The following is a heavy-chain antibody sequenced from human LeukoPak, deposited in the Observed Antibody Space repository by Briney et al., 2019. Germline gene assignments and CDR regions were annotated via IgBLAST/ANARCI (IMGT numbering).Heavy chain of an antibody. CDR2: ISSSSNII. J-gene: IGHJ4*02. Sequence: LPGGSLRLSCAASGFTFSNYNMNWVRQPPGKGLQWFSYISSSSNIIYYADSVKGRFTISRDNAKNSLFLQMNSLRAEDTAVYYCARDFAREFTIDYWGQGTLVTVSS. CDR3: ARDFAREFTIDY. D-gene: IGHD3-10*01. CDR1: GFTFSNYN. V-gene: IGHV3-48*01.